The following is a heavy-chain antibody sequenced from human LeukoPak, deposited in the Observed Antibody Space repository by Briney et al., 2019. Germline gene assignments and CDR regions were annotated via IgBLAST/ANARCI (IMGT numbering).Heavy chain of an antibody. J-gene: IGHJ6*02. CDR3: ARLPGYGGNAYYYYGMDV. Sequence: SETLSLTCTVSGGSISSYYWSWIRQPPGKGLEWIGYIYYSGSTNYNPSLKSRVTISVDTSKNQSSLKLSSVTAADTAVYYCARLPGYGGNAYYYYGMDVWGQGTTVTVSS. D-gene: IGHD4-23*01. CDR2: IYYSGST. V-gene: IGHV4-59*08. CDR1: GGSISSYY.